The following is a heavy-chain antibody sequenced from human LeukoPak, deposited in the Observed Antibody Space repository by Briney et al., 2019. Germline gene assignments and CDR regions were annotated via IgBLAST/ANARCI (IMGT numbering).Heavy chain of an antibody. Sequence: NPSETLSLTCSVSGASITGYYWSWIRQPAGKGLEWIGRIYTSGSTDYNPSLRSRVTMSVDTSKKQFSLRLTSVTAADTAVYYCARATVPAAYYYYYYYMDVWGKGTTVTVSS. D-gene: IGHD2-2*01. J-gene: IGHJ6*03. V-gene: IGHV4-4*07. CDR1: GASITGYY. CDR2: IYTSGST. CDR3: ARATVPAAYYYYYYYMDV.